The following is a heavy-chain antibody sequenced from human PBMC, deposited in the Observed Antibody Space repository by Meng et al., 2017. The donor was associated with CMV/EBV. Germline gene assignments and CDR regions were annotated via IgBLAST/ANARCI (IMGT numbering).Heavy chain of an antibody. CDR3: ARGTWDVDWFDP. J-gene: IGHJ5*02. D-gene: IGHD1-26*01. V-gene: IGHV1-8*01. Sequence: ASVKVSCKASGYTFTSYDINWVRQATGQGLEWMGWMNPNSGNTGYAQKFQVRVTMTRNTSISTAYMELSSLRSEDTAVYYCARGTWDVDWFDPWGQGTLVTVSS. CDR2: MNPNSGNT. CDR1: GYTFTSYD.